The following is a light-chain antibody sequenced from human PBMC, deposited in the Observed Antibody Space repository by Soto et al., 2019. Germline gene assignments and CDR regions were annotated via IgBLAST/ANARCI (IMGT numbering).Light chain of an antibody. J-gene: IGKJ1*01. V-gene: IGKV3-20*01. Sequence: ENVLTQSPGTLSLSPGERATLSCRASQSVSTPYLAWYQQKPGQAPRLLIYSTSTRASGIPDRFSGSGSGTDFTLTISRLEPEDFAVDYCQQYGSSLWTF. CDR1: QSVSTPY. CDR3: QQYGSSLWT. CDR2: STS.